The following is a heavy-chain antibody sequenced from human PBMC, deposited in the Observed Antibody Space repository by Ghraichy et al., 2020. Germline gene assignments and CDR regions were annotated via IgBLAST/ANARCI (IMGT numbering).Heavy chain of an antibody. V-gene: IGHV3-21*01. D-gene: IGHD3-22*01. J-gene: IGHJ3*02. CDR3: ARDPPYYYDSSGSYDAFDT. CDR2: ISSSSSYI. CDR1: GFTFSSYS. Sequence: LSLTCAASGFTFSSYSMNWVRQAPGKGLEWVSSISSSSSYIYYADSVKGRFTISRDNAKNSLYLQMNSLRAEDTAVYYCARDPPYYYDSSGSYDAFDTCGLLTMVTVS.